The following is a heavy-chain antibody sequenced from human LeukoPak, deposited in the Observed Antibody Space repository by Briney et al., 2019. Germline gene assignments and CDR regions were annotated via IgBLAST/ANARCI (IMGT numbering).Heavy chain of an antibody. CDR1: GFTFDDYA. J-gene: IGHJ5*02. Sequence: GRSLRLSCAASGFTFDDYAMHWVRQAPGKALEWVSGISWNSGSIGYADSVKGRFTISRDNAKNSLYLQMNSLRAEDTALYYCAKDITKQLGFENWFDPWGQGTLVTVSS. V-gene: IGHV3-9*01. CDR2: ISWNSGSI. CDR3: AKDITKQLGFENWFDP. D-gene: IGHD6-13*01.